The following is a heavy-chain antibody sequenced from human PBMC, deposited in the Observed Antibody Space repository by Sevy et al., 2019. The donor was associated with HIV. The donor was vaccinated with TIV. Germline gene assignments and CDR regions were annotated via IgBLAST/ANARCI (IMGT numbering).Heavy chain of an antibody. Sequence: GGSLRLSCAASGFTFSNAWMSWVRQAPGKELEWVGRIKSKTDGGTTDYAAPVKGRFTISRDDSKNTLYLQMNSLKTEGTAVYYCTTPSRSIVGAPDAFDIWGQGTMVTVSS. CDR1: GFTFSNAW. CDR2: IKSKTDGGTT. D-gene: IGHD1-26*01. V-gene: IGHV3-15*01. CDR3: TTPSRSIVGAPDAFDI. J-gene: IGHJ3*02.